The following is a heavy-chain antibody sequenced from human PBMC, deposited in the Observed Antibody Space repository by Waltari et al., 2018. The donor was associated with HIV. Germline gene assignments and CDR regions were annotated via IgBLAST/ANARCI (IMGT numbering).Heavy chain of an antibody. CDR1: GASVNSGAYF. D-gene: IGHD2-2*02. Sequence: QVQLQESGPGLVKPSETLSLTCTVSGASVNSGAYFWSLIRQPPGKGLEWIGYIFYSGSTNYNPSLKSRVTISLDTSKNQFSLNMNSVTAADTAVYYCTSRVYPYGPFNSWGQGTLVTVSS. CDR3: TSRVYPYGPFNS. V-gene: IGHV4-61*08. CDR2: IFYSGST. J-gene: IGHJ4*02.